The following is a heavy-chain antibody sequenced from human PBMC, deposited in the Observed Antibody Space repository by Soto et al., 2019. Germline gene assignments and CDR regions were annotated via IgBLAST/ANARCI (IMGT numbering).Heavy chain of an antibody. V-gene: IGHV4-31*03. CDR1: GGSISSGGYY. J-gene: IGHJ4*02. D-gene: IGHD3-10*01. Sequence: LSLTCTVSGGSISSGGYYWSWIRQHPGKGLEWIGYIYYSGSTYYNPSLKSRVAISVDTSKNQFSLKLSSVTAADTAVYYCARGPGTMAKIDYWGQGTLVTVSS. CDR2: IYYSGST. CDR3: ARGPGTMAKIDY.